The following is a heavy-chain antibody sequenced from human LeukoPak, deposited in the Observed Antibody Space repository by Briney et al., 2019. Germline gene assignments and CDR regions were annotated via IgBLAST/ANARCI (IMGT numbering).Heavy chain of an antibody. J-gene: IGHJ4*02. CDR3: ARASYTGFDLHFDQ. V-gene: IGHV3-48*03. CDR2: LSYNAKTV. Sequence: PGGSLRLSCSASGFTFSRREMAWVRQAPGKGLEWVSYLSYNAKTVLHADSVKGRLNISRDNAKNSLFLQMDSLRVEDTAFYFCARASYTGFDLHFDQWGQGTLVTVSS. CDR1: GFTFSRRE. D-gene: IGHD5-12*01.